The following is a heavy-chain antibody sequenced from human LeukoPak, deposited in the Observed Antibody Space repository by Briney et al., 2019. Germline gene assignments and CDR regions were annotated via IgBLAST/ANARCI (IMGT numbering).Heavy chain of an antibody. CDR3: STDLRWELRIDY. CDR2: VDGGGGGT. Sequence: GGSLRLSCAASGFTLSSYAMTWVRQAPGRGLEWVSSVDGGGGGTYYADSVKGRFTISRDNSKDTLYLQMHSLKIEDTAVYYCSTDLRWELRIDYWGQGTRVTVSS. V-gene: IGHV3-23*01. D-gene: IGHD1-26*01. J-gene: IGHJ4*02. CDR1: GFTLSSYA.